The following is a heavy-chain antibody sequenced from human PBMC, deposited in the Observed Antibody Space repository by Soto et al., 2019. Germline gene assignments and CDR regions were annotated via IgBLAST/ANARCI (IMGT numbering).Heavy chain of an antibody. CDR2: IYYSGST. D-gene: IGHD5-18*01. CDR3: ARHGVIQLWFTDNYYFDY. Sequence: SETLSLTCTVSGGSISSSSYYWGWIRQPPGKGLEWIGSIYYSGSTYYNPSLKSRVTISVDTSKNQFSLKLSSVTAADTAVYYCARHGVIQLWFTDNYYFDYWGQGTLVTVSS. J-gene: IGHJ4*02. V-gene: IGHV4-39*01. CDR1: GGSISSSSYY.